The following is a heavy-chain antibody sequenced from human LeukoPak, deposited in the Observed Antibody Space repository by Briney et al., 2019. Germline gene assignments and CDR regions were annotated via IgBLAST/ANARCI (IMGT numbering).Heavy chain of an antibody. Sequence: GGSLRLSCAASGFTFSTYSMNWVRQAPGKGLEWVSSISSSSSYIHYADSVKGRFTISRDNAKNSLFLQMNSLRAEDTAVYYCARDRDWNSGFDYWGQGTLVTVSS. CDR1: GFTFSTYS. CDR2: ISSSSSYI. J-gene: IGHJ4*02. V-gene: IGHV3-21*01. D-gene: IGHD1-7*01. CDR3: ARDRDWNSGFDY.